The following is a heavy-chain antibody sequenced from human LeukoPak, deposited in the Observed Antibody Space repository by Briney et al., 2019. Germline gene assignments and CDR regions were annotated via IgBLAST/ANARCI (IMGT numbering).Heavy chain of an antibody. CDR1: GGSISSYY. Sequence: SETLSLTCTVSGGSISSYYWSWIRQPPGKGLEWIGYIYYSVSTNYNPSLKSRVTISVDKSKNQFSLKLSSVTAADTAVYYCARDYDFWSGYSNWFDPWGQGPLVTVSS. CDR2: IYYSVST. CDR3: ARDYDFWSGYSNWFDP. D-gene: IGHD3-3*01. J-gene: IGHJ5*02. V-gene: IGHV4-59*12.